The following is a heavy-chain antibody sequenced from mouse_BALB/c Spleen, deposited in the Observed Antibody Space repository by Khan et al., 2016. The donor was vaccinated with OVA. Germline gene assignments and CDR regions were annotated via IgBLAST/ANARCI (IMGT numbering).Heavy chain of an antibody. J-gene: IGHJ4*01. CDR3: SRVGYNGTMDY. D-gene: IGHD2-14*01. CDR1: GYTFTNYG. Sequence: QIQLVQSGPELRKPGETVKISCKASGYTFTNYGMNWVRQAPGKGLKWIGWINTYTGEPTYADDFKGRFAFSLDTSASTAYLQLNNLKNEDTTTYVCSRVGYNGTMDYWGQGTSVTVSS. V-gene: IGHV9-3-1*01. CDR2: INTYTGEP.